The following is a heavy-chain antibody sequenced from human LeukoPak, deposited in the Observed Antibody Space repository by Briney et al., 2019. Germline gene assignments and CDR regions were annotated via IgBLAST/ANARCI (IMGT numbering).Heavy chain of an antibody. V-gene: IGHV3-23*01. CDR1: GFTFSSYA. Sequence: GGSLRLSCAASGFTFSSYAMSWVRQAPGKGLEWVSAISGSGGSTYYADSVKGRFTISRDNSKNTLYLQINSLRAEDTAVYYCAKDLPTYYYDSSGPFDYWGQGTLVTVSS. CDR3: AKDLPTYYYDSSGPFDY. D-gene: IGHD3-22*01. J-gene: IGHJ4*02. CDR2: ISGSGGST.